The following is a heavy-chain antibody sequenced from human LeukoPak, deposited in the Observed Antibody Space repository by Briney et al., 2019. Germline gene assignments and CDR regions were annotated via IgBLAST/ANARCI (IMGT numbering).Heavy chain of an antibody. D-gene: IGHD3-3*01. J-gene: IGHJ4*02. CDR2: INPNSGGT. CDR1: GYTFTGYY. Sequence: ASVKVSCKASGYTFTGYYMHWVRQAPGQGLEWMGWINPNSGGTNYAQKFQGRVTMTRDTSISTAYMELRSLRSDDTAVYYCAWTVKSGYYFDWARINWGQGTLVTVSS. CDR3: AWTVKSGYYFDWARIN. V-gene: IGHV1-2*02.